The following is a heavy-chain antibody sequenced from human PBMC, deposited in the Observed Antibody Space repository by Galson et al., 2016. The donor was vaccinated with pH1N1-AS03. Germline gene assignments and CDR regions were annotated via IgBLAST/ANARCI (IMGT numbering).Heavy chain of an antibody. J-gene: IGHJ3*02. V-gene: IGHV3-9*01. CDR3: IEGGAASADFFDI. CDR2: ISWNSNKI. CDR1: GFTFSNYE. D-gene: IGHD3/OR15-3a*01. Sequence: SLRLSCAASGFTFSNYEMNWVRQAPGKGLEWVSSISWNSNKIDYADSVKGRFTISRDSAKNSLNLQMNSLRAEDTALYYCIEGGAASADFFDIWGQGTMVTVSS.